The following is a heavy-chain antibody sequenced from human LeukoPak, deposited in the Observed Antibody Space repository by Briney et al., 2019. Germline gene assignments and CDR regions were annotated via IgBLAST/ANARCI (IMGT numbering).Heavy chain of an antibody. V-gene: IGHV3-21*01. CDR3: ARDRDYGDYRDAFDI. J-gene: IGHJ3*02. Sequence: GESLKISCAASGFTFSSYSMNWVRQAPGKGLEWVSSISSSSSYIYYADSVKGRFTISRDNAKNSLCLQMNSLRAEDTAVYYCARDRDYGDYRDAFDIWGQGTMVTVSS. D-gene: IGHD4-17*01. CDR2: ISSSSSYI. CDR1: GFTFSSYS.